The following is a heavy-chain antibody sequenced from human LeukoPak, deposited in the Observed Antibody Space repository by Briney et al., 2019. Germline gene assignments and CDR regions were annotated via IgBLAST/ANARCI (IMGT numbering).Heavy chain of an antibody. CDR1: GYTFTRYY. J-gene: IGHJ4*02. CDR2: INPNSGGT. CDR3: ARDATYYDSSGAFI. D-gene: IGHD3-22*01. V-gene: IGHV1-2*02. Sequence: ASVKVSCKASGYTFTRYYMHWVRQAPGQGVERMGWINPNSGGTNYAQKLQGRVTMTRDTSISTAYMELSRLRSDDTAVYYCARDATYYDSSGAFIWGQGTLVTVSS.